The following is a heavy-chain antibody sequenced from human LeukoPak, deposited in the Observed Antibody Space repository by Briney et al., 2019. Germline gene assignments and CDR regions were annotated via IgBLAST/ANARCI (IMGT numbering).Heavy chain of an antibody. J-gene: IGHJ4*02. CDR2: ISGDGGTI. D-gene: IGHD5-24*01. V-gene: IGHV3-64*01. Sequence: GGSLRLSYAASGFTFSGYAMQWVRQAPEKRPEYVSGISGDGGTIYYASSVKGRFIISRDNSKNTLYLQMGSLRAEDMAVYYCARDGIATNDYWGQGTLVTVSS. CDR1: GFTFSGYA. CDR3: ARDGIATNDY.